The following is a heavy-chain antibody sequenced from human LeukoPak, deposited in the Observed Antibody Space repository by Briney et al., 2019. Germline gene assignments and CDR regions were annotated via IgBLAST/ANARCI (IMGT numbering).Heavy chain of an antibody. J-gene: IGHJ4*02. Sequence: PGGSLRLSCAASGFTFSSYSMNWVRQAPGKGLEWVSSISSSSYIYYADSVKGRFTISRDNAKNSLYLQMNSLRAEDTAVYYCARCSVPADDYWGQGTLVTVPS. CDR3: ARCSVPADDY. CDR2: ISSSSYI. CDR1: GFTFSSYS. D-gene: IGHD2-2*01. V-gene: IGHV3-21*01.